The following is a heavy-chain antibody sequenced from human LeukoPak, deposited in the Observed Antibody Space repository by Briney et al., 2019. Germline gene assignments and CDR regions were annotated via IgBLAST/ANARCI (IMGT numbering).Heavy chain of an antibody. J-gene: IGHJ6*02. Sequence: ASVKVSCKASGYTFTSYAMHWVHQAPGQRLEWMGWINAGNGNTKYSQKFQGRVAITRDTSASTAYMELSSLRSEDTAVYYCASLRYSDWFLPPNKPYYYYGMDVWGQGTTVTVSS. CDR3: ASLRYSDWFLPPNKPYYYYGMDV. V-gene: IGHV1-3*01. D-gene: IGHD3-9*01. CDR2: INAGNGNT. CDR1: GYTFTSYA.